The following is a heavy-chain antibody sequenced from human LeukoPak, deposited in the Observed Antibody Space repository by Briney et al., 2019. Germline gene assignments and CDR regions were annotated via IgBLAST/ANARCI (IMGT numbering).Heavy chain of an antibody. CDR2: IYYSGST. Sequence: SETLSLTCTVSGGSISSYDWSWIRQPPGKGLEWIGYIYYSGSTNYNPSLKRRVTISVDTSKNQFSLKLSSVTAADTAVYYCARGHRLWGLPDYWGQGTLVTVSS. CDR3: ARGHRLWGLPDY. J-gene: IGHJ4*02. D-gene: IGHD3-16*01. CDR1: GGSISSYD. V-gene: IGHV4-59*01.